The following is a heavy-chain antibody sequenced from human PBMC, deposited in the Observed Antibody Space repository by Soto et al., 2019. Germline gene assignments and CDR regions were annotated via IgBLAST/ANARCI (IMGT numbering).Heavy chain of an antibody. V-gene: IGHV4-31*03. CDR3: ARAPLISIFFAYGMDV. J-gene: IGHJ6*02. CDR1: GGSISSGDYY. CDR2: IYYSGST. D-gene: IGHD3-3*02. Sequence: QVQLQESGPGLVKPSQPLSLTCTVSGGSISSGDYYWIWIRQHPGKGVEWIGYIYYSGSTYYNPSLKSRVTISVDTSRNQFSLKLSSVTAADTAVYYCARAPLISIFFAYGMDVWGQGTTVTVSS.